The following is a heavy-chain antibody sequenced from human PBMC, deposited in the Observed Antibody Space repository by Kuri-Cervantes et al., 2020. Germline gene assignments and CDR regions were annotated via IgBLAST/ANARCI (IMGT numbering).Heavy chain of an antibody. CDR1: GGSFSGYY. J-gene: IGHJ6*02. Sequence: GSLRLSCAVYGGSFSGYYWSWIRQPPGKGLEWIGEINHSGSTNYNPSLKSRVTISVDTSKNQFSLRLSSVTAADTVVFYCARHSKMGYYYYNMDVWGQGTTVTVSS. CDR2: INHSGST. CDR3: ARHSKMGYYYYNMDV. D-gene: IGHD2/OR15-2a*01. V-gene: IGHV4-34*01.